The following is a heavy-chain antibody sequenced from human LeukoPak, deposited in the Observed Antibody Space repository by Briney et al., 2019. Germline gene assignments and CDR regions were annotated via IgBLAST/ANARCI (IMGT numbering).Heavy chain of an antibody. CDR2: ISSSGGTI. CDR1: GFTFSSYE. D-gene: IGHD3-10*01. J-gene: IGHJ4*02. V-gene: IGHV3-48*03. Sequence: GGSLRLSCAASGFTFSSYEMNWVRQAPGKGLEWVSYISSSGGTIYYADSVKGRFTISRDNAKNSLYLQMNSLRAEDTAVYYCARGNMVRGVIHDYWGQGTLVTVSS. CDR3: ARGNMVRGVIHDY.